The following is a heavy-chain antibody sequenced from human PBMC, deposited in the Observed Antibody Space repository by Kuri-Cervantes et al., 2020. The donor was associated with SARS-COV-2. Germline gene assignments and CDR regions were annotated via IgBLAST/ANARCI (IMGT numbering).Heavy chain of an antibody. Sequence: SLKISCAASGFTFDDYAMHWVRQAPGKGLEWVSGISWNSGSIGYADSVKGRFTISRDNAKNSLYLQMNSLRAEDTAVYYCARDSSLVLFDYWGQGTLVTVSS. V-gene: IGHV3-9*01. D-gene: IGHD4/OR15-4a*01. CDR2: ISWNSGSI. CDR1: GFTFDDYA. CDR3: ARDSSLVLFDY. J-gene: IGHJ4*02.